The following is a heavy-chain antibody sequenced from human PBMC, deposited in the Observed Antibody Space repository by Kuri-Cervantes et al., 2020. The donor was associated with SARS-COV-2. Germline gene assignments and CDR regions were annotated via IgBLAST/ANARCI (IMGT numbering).Heavy chain of an antibody. Sequence: GGSLRLSCAASGFTFSSYAMHWVRQAPGKGLEWVAVISYDGSNKYYADSVKGRFTISRDNSKNTLYLQMNSLRAEDTAVYYCARDPDSGYDYASAFDYWGQGTLVTCSS. CDR2: ISYDGSNK. CDR1: GFTFSSYA. CDR3: ARDPDSGYDYASAFDY. V-gene: IGHV3-30*04. J-gene: IGHJ4*02. D-gene: IGHD5-12*01.